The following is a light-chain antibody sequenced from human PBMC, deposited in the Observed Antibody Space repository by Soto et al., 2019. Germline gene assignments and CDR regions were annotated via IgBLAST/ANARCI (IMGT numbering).Light chain of an antibody. CDR2: DAS. V-gene: IGKV3-11*01. CDR1: QSVSSY. CDR3: QQRSNGYT. Sequence: EIVLTQSPATLSLSPGYRATLSCRASQSVSSYLAWYQQKPGQAHRLLIYDASNRATGIPARFSGSGSGTDFTLTISSLETEDFAVYYCQQRSNGYTFGQGTKMEIK. J-gene: IGKJ2*01.